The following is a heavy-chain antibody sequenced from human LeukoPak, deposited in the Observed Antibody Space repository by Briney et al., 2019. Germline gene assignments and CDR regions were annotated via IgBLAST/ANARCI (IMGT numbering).Heavy chain of an antibody. V-gene: IGHV3-48*04. CDR3: ANLGKYCRGFSCYK. CDR2: ISSSSSTI. J-gene: IGHJ4*02. CDR1: GFTFSSYS. Sequence: GGSLRLSCAASGFTFSSYSMNWVRQAPGKGLEWVSYISSSSSTIYYADSVKGRFTISRDNAKNSLYLQMNSLRAEDTAVYYCANLGKYCRGFSCYKWGQGTLVTVSS. D-gene: IGHD2-2*02.